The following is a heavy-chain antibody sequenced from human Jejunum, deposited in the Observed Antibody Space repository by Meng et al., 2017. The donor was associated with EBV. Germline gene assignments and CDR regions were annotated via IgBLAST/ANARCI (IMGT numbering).Heavy chain of an antibody. CDR3: ARDRGVEDY. CDR2: IHHSGST. V-gene: IGHV4-4*02. D-gene: IGHD5-24*01. J-gene: IGHJ4*02. CDR1: GGSNSTDNW. Sequence: QVQLQGSGPGLVKPSRSPSLTCAVSGGSNSTDNWWSWVRQPPGKGLEYIGEIHHSGSTKYNPSLKSRVTISVDKSNNHFSLKLSSVTAADTAVYYCARDRGVEDYWGQGTLVTVSS.